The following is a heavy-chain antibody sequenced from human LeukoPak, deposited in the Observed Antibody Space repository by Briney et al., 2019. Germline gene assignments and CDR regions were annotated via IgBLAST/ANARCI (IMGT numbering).Heavy chain of an antibody. V-gene: IGHV1-24*01. Sequence: ASVKVSCKVSGYTLTELSMHWVRQAPGKGLEWMGGFDPEDGETIYAQKFQGRVTMTEDTSTDTAYMELSSLRSEDTAVYYCATRSLRPRYCSGGSCYSMSDYWGQGTLVAVSS. J-gene: IGHJ4*02. D-gene: IGHD2-15*01. CDR2: FDPEDGET. CDR1: GYTLTELS. CDR3: ATRSLRPRYCSGGSCYSMSDY.